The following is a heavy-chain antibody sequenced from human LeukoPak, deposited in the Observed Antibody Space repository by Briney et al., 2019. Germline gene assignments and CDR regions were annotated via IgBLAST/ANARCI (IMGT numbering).Heavy chain of an antibody. D-gene: IGHD1-26*01. CDR2: IYSGGST. Sequence: GGSLRLSCAASGFTVSSNYMSWVRQAPGKGLEWVSVIYSGGSTYYADSVKGRFTISRDNSKNTLHLQMNSLRAEDTAVYYCARDRWELGAFDIWGQGTMVTVSS. CDR1: GFTVSSNY. V-gene: IGHV3-66*01. J-gene: IGHJ3*02. CDR3: ARDRWELGAFDI.